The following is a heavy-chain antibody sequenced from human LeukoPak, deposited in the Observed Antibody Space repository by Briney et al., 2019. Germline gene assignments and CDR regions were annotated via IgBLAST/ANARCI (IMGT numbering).Heavy chain of an antibody. D-gene: IGHD6-13*01. CDR3: ARDYGIAAAGTNDY. J-gene: IGHJ4*02. CDR2: ISSSSSYI. Sequence: GGSLRLSCAASGFTFSSYSMNWVRQAPGKGLEWVSSISSSSSYIYYADSVKGRFAISRDNAKNSLYLQMNSLRAEDTAVYYCARDYGIAAAGTNDYWGQGTLVTVSS. V-gene: IGHV3-21*01. CDR1: GFTFSSYS.